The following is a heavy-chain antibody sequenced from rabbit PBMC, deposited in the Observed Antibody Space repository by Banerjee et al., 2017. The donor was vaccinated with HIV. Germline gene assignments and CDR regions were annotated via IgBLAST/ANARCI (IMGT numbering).Heavy chain of an antibody. CDR3: VRGSGYWGGDL. J-gene: IGHJ4*01. CDR2: IDPVFGST. D-gene: IGHD1-1*01. CDR1: GFDFSSYY. Sequence: QLKESGGGLVQPGGSLTLSCKASGFDFSSYYMNWVRQAPGKGLEWIGYIDPVFGSTYYASWVNGRFTISSHNAQNTLYLQLNSLTAADTATYFCVRGSGYWGGDLWGQGTLVTVS. V-gene: IGHV1S7*01.